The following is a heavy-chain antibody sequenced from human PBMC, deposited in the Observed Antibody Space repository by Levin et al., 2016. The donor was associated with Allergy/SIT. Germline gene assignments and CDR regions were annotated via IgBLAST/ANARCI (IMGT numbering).Heavy chain of an antibody. D-gene: IGHD1-26*01. CDR1: GGSFNDHH. J-gene: IGHJ5*02. CDR2: INDTGST. CDR3: VRELEGSSKSDP. V-gene: IGHV4-34*01. Sequence: SETLSLTCGVYGGSFNDHHWSWIRQTPGKGLEWIGEINDTGSTKYNPSLKSPVGISIDTSKRQFSLQLSSVTAADTAIYYCVRELEGSSKSDPWGQGTVVTVFS.